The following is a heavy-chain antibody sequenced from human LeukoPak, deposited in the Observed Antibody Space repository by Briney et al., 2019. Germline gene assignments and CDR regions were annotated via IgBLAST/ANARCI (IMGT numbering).Heavy chain of an antibody. CDR3: AREYYYDSSGWAFDI. V-gene: IGHV4-30-4*01. CDR2: IYYSGGT. CDR1: GGSISSGDYY. Sequence: SQTLSLTCTVSGGSISSGDYYWSWTRQPPGKGLEWIGYIYYSGGTYYNPSLKSRVTISVDTSKNQFSLKLSSVTAADTAVHYCAREYYYDSSGWAFDIWGQGTMVTVSS. J-gene: IGHJ3*02. D-gene: IGHD3-22*01.